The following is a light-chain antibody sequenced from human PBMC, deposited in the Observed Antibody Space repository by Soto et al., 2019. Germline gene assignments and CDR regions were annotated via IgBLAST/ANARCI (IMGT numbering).Light chain of an antibody. CDR1: SSNIGAGYD. J-gene: IGLJ2*01. CDR2: GNS. Sequence: QSVLTQPPSVSGAPGQRVTISCTGSSSNIGAGYDVHWYQQLPGTAPKLLIYGNSNRPSGVPDRFSGSKSGTSAYLAITGLQAEDEADYYCQSYDSRLSAVVFGGGTKVTVL. CDR3: QSYDSRLSAVV. V-gene: IGLV1-40*01.